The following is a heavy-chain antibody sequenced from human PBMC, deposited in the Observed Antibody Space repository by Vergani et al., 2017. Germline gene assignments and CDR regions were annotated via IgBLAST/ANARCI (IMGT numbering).Heavy chain of an antibody. V-gene: IGHV1-46*01. D-gene: IGHD3-3*01. J-gene: IGHJ6*02. CDR1: GYTFTSYY. Sequence: QVQLVQSGAEVKKPGASVKVSCKASGYTFTSYYMHWVRQAPGQGLEWMGIINPSGGSTSYAQKFQGRVTMTRDTSTSTVYMELSSLRSEDTAVYYCAREVIFGVVIIGDGYYYGMDVWGQGTTVTVSS. CDR2: INPSGGST. CDR3: AREVIFGVVIIGDGYYYGMDV.